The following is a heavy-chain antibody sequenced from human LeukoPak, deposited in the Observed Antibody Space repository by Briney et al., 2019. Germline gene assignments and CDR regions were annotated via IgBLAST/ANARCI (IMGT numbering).Heavy chain of an antibody. CDR3: ARHGTTAAIDY. J-gene: IGHJ4*02. D-gene: IGHD1/OR15-1a*01. CDR1: GGSISSYY. V-gene: IGHV4-59*08. CDR2: IYYSGST. Sequence: SETLSLTCTASGGSISSYYWSWIRQPPGKGLEWIGYIYYSGSTNYNPSLKSRVTISVDTSKNQFSLKLSSVTAADTAVYYCARHGTTAAIDYWGQGTLVTVSS.